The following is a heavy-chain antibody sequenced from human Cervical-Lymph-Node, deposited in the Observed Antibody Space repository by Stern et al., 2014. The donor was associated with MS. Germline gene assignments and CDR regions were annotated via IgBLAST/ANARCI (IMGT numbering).Heavy chain of an antibody. J-gene: IGHJ4*02. CDR3: ARDSYDSKLRFDF. V-gene: IGHV1-46*01. Sequence: MQLVESGAEVRKPGASVKVSCKASGFTFTSYDIHWVRQAPGQGLEWMGKINPGGGGASYAQKFQGRVTVTRDTSTNTVYMELSSLRSEDTAVYYCARDSYDSKLRFDFWDQGTLVTVSS. D-gene: IGHD3-22*01. CDR1: GFTFTSYD. CDR2: INPGGGGA.